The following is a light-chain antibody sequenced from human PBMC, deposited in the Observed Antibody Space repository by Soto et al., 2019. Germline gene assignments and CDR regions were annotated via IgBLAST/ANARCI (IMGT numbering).Light chain of an antibody. V-gene: IGKV3-20*01. CDR2: GAS. CDR1: QSVINNY. Sequence: EIVLTQSPDTLSLSPGERATLPCRASQSVINNYLAWYQQKPGQAPRLLIYGASSRATGIPDRFSGSGSGTDFTLTISRLEPEDFAVYYCQQYGSSPFTFGPGTKVDIK. J-gene: IGKJ3*01. CDR3: QQYGSSPFT.